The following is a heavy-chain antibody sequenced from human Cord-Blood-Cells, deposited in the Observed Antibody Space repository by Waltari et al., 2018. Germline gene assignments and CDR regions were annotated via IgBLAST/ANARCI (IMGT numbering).Heavy chain of an antibody. V-gene: IGHV3-9*01. Sequence: GLEWVSGISWNSGSIGYADSVKGRFTISRDNAKNSLYLQMNSLRAEDTALYYCAKDESIFGVVNWFDPWGQGTLVTVSS. CDR2: ISWNSGSI. J-gene: IGHJ5*02. CDR3: AKDESIFGVVNWFDP. D-gene: IGHD3-3*01.